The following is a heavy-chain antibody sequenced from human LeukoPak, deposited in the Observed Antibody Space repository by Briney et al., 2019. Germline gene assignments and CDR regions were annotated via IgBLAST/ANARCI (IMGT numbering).Heavy chain of an antibody. V-gene: IGHV3-23*01. CDR3: AKDVEMATSKSRDYFDY. CDR2: ISGSGGST. J-gene: IGHJ4*02. D-gene: IGHD5-24*01. CDR1: GFTFSSYA. Sequence: QTGGSLRLSCAASGFTFSSYAMSWVRQAPGKGLEWVSAISGSGGSTYCADSVKGRFTISRDNSKNTLYLQMNSLRAEDTAVYYCAKDVEMATSKSRDYFDYWGQGTLVTVSS.